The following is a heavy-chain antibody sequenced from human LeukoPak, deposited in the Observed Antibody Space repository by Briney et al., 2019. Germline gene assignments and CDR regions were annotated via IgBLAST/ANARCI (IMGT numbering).Heavy chain of an antibody. V-gene: IGHV1-18*01. CDR3: ARDLQQQLVRSYHDAFDI. D-gene: IGHD6-13*01. Sequence: GASVKVSCKASGYTFTSYGISWVRQAPGQGLEWMGWISAYNGNTNYAQKLQGRVTMTTDTSTSTAYMELRSLRSDDTAVYYCARDLQQQLVRSYHDAFDIWGQGTMVTVSS. J-gene: IGHJ3*02. CDR2: ISAYNGNT. CDR1: GYTFTSYG.